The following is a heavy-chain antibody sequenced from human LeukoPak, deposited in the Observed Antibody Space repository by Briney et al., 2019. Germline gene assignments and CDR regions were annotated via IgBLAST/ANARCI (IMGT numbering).Heavy chain of an antibody. D-gene: IGHD6-19*01. CDR1: GGSISSDY. J-gene: IGHJ4*02. CDR2: IYYSGST. V-gene: IGHV4-59*01. Sequence: SETLSLTCTVSGGSISSDYWSCIRQPPGKGLEWIGYIYYSGSTNYNPSPKSRVTISVDTSKNQFSLKLSSVTAADTAVYYCAAAFVVAGLTDWGQGTLVTVSS. CDR3: AAAFVVAGLTD.